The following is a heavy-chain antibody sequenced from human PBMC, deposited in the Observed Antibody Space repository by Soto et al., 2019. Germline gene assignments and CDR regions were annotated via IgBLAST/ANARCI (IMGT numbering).Heavy chain of an antibody. D-gene: IGHD6-19*01. V-gene: IGHV1-18*04. Sequence: QVQLVQSGAEVKKPGASVKVSCKASGYTFTSYGISWVRQAPGQGLEWMGWISAYNGNTNYAQKLQGRVTMTTDTSTSTAYMELRSLRSDDTAVYYCATRDFDVPIAVAGGYYYYGMDVWGQGTTVTVSS. CDR1: GYTFTSYG. J-gene: IGHJ6*02. CDR3: ATRDFDVPIAVAGGYYYYGMDV. CDR2: ISAYNGNT.